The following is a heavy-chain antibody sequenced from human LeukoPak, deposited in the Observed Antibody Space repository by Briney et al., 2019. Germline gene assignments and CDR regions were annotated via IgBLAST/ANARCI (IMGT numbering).Heavy chain of an antibody. CDR3: ARGLTYYDFWSGHHPGSYYMDV. V-gene: IGHV4-38-2*01. CDR2: IYHSGSI. CDR1: GYSISSGYY. Sequence: SESLSLTCAVSGYSISSGYYWGWIRPTPGKALEGIGIIYHSGSIYYNPSLKSRVTISVDTSKNQFSLKLSSVTAADTAVYYCARGLTYYDFWSGHHPGSYYMDVWGKGTTVTVSS. D-gene: IGHD3-3*01. J-gene: IGHJ6*03.